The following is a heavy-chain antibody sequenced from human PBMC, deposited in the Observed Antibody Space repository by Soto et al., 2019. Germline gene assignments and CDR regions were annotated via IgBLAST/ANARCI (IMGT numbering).Heavy chain of an antibody. Sequence: GGSLRLSCAASGFSVSSNYVSWVRQAPGKGVEWVSVVYSVGSTYYADSVKGRFTSSRDSSKNTLYLQMSSLRAEDTAVYYCAGHSHKDYWGQGALVTVSS. CDR1: GFSVSSNY. V-gene: IGHV3-66*04. CDR3: AGHSHKDY. CDR2: VYSVGST. J-gene: IGHJ4*02.